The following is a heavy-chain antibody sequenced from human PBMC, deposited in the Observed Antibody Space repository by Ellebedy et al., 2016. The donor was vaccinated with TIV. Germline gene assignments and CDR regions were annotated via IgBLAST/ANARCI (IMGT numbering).Heavy chain of an antibody. CDR1: GYTFTRFY. CDR2: ISPGGQST. CDR3: AREGGSGSSAFDF. Sequence: AASVKVSCKASGYTFTRFYMHWVRQAPGQGLEWMGMISPGGQSTNFPQQFQGRVTISRDTSTNTLYMELNSLTSEDTAVYYCAREGGSGSSAFDFWGQGTMVTVSS. J-gene: IGHJ3*01. V-gene: IGHV1-46*01. D-gene: IGHD6-19*01.